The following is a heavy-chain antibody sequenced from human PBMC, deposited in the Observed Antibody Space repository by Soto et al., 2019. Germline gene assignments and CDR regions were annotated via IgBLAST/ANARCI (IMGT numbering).Heavy chain of an antibody. D-gene: IGHD3-22*01. J-gene: IGHJ4*02. CDR1: GYTFTGYD. Sequence: GASVKVSCKASGYTFTGYDINWVRQATGQGLEWMGWINPSDGNRNFAQKFEDRVTMTTATSTNTVFLELRSLKSDDTAIYYCATGEYYYDSSGYYYCWGQGTLVTVSS. CDR2: INPSDGNR. V-gene: IGHV1-18*01. CDR3: ATGEYYYDSSGYYYC.